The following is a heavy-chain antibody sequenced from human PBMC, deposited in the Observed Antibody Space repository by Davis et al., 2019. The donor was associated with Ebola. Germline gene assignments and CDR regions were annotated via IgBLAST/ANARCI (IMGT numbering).Heavy chain of an antibody. CDR3: ARDCSSTRCPDYYYYMDV. CDR1: GYTFTSYA. D-gene: IGHD2-2*01. V-gene: IGHV1-3*01. Sequence: AASVQVSCKASGYTFTSYAMHWVRQAPGQRLEWMGWINAGNGNTKYSQKFQGRVTITRDTSASTAYMELSSLRSEDTAVYYCARDCSSTRCPDYYYYMDVWGKGTTVTVSS. CDR2: INAGNGNT. J-gene: IGHJ6*03.